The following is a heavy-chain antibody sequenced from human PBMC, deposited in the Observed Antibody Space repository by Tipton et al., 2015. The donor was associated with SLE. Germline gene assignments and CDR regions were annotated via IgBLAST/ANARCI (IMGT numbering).Heavy chain of an antibody. J-gene: IGHJ3*02. D-gene: IGHD2/OR15-2a*01. CDR2: IYTSGAT. CDR1: GVSISSAY. Sequence: TLSLTCNVSGVSISSAYWSWIRQPAGKGLEWIGRIYTSGATADNPSLKSRVTMSVDMSKNQIFLKMTSVTAADSAVYFCARVWLNNAFDSWGQGTRVTVSS. CDR3: ARVWLNNAFDS. V-gene: IGHV4-4*07.